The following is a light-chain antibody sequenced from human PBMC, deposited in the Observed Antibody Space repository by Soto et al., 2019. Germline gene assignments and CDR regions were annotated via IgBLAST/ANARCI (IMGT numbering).Light chain of an antibody. J-gene: IGKJ4*01. CDR1: QDISNY. Sequence: DIHMTQSPSSLSASVGDRVTITCQASQDISNYLNWYQQKPGKAPKLLIYDASNLETGVPSRFSGSGSGTDFTFTISSLQTEDIAIYYGQQYDHLPLTFGGGTKVEIK. V-gene: IGKV1-33*01. CDR3: QQYDHLPLT. CDR2: DAS.